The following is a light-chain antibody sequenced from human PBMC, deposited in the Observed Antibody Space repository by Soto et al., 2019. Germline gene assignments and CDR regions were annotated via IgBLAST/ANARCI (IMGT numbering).Light chain of an antibody. CDR2: LAS. CDR3: QQSYSTLLMYT. V-gene: IGKV1-39*01. Sequence: DIQITQSPSSLSASIGDRVTITWRTSQYISNYLNWYQQRPGKAPRLLIYLASTLQRAVPTRFSGSGSGTDFSLTIRSLQPEDFASYYCQQSYSTLLMYTFGQGTRLEIK. J-gene: IGKJ5*01. CDR1: QYISNY.